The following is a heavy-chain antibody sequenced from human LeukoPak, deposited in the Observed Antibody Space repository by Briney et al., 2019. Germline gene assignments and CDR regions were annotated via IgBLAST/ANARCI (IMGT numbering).Heavy chain of an antibody. CDR3: ARRDGYCSGGSCYLFDY. V-gene: IGHV5-51*01. CDR1: GYSLTSYW. CDR2: IYPGDSDT. Sequence: GESLKISCKGSGYSLTSYWIGWVRQMPGKGLEWMGIIYPGDSDTRYSPSFQGQVTISADKSISTAYLQWSSLKASDTAMYYCARRDGYCSGGSCYLFDYWGQGTLVTVSS. J-gene: IGHJ4*02. D-gene: IGHD2-15*01.